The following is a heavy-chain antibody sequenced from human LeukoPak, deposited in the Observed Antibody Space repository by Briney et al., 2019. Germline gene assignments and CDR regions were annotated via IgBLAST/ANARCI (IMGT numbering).Heavy chain of an antibody. Sequence: GGSLRLSCAASGFTFSSYAMSWVRQAPGKGLEWASGISGSGISTNYADSVKGRFTISRDNSKNTLSLQMSSLRAEDTAVYYCAKIAGIAVAGTVDYWGQGTLVTVSS. V-gene: IGHV3-23*01. J-gene: IGHJ4*02. CDR3: AKIAGIAVAGTVDY. CDR2: ISGSGIST. D-gene: IGHD6-19*01. CDR1: GFTFSSYA.